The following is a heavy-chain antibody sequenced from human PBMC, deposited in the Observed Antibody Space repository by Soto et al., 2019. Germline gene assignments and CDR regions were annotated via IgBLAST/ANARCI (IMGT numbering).Heavy chain of an antibody. CDR3: SRGYNQGNFDN. Sequence: SGGSLRLSCVASGFTFSSNWMHWVRQAPGKGLVWVSHINGDGSGTCYADSVKGRFTISRDNAKNTLYLQMNNLRAEDRAVYCCSRGYNQGNFDNWGQGTLVTVSS. CDR1: GFTFSSNW. D-gene: IGHD1-1*01. CDR2: INGDGSGT. V-gene: IGHV3-74*01. J-gene: IGHJ4*02.